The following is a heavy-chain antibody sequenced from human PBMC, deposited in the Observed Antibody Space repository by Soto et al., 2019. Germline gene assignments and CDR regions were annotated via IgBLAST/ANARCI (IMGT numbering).Heavy chain of an antibody. D-gene: IGHD1-1*01. CDR2: ISGSSLKV. CDR1: GFTISSYA. Sequence: TGGSLRLSCVASGFTISSYAMSWVRQAPGKGPEWVSVISGSSLKVHYTDSVKGRFTISRDNSKNTLFLQMDGLRAEDTAIYFCAREATAYPGALDDAFDLWGPGTMVTVS. J-gene: IGHJ3*01. V-gene: IGHV3-23*01. CDR3: AREATAYPGALDDAFDL.